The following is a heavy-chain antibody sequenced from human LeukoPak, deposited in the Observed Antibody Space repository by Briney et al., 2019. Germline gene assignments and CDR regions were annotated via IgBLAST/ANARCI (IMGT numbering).Heavy chain of an antibody. J-gene: IGHJ6*03. CDR1: GFTFSSYG. CDR3: AKFTRPTIWPYYMDV. Sequence: PGGSLRLSCAASGFTFSSYGMSWVRQAPGKGLEWVSAISGSGGSTYYADSVKGRFTISRDNSKNTLYLQMNSLRAEDTDVYYCAKFTRPTIWPYYMDVWGKGTTVTISS. D-gene: IGHD4/OR15-4a*01. CDR2: ISGSGGST. V-gene: IGHV3-23*01.